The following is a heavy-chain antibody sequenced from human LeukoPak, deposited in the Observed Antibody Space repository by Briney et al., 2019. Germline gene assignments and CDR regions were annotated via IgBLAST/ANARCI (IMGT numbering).Heavy chain of an antibody. V-gene: IGHV3-7*01. CDR3: ATDLSAYYGSGSYFY. Sequence: GGSLRLSCAASGFTFSSYWMSWVRQAPGKGLEWVANIKQDGSEKYYVDSVKGRFTISRDNAKISLYLQMNSLRAEDTAVYYCATDLSAYYGSGSYFYWGQGTLVTVSS. CDR1: GFTFSSYW. CDR2: IKQDGSEK. D-gene: IGHD3-10*01. J-gene: IGHJ4*02.